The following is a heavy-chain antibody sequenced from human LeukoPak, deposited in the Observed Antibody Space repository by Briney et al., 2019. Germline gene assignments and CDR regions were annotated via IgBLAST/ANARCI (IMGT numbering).Heavy chain of an antibody. V-gene: IGHV1-69*05. CDR2: ILPVFGTV. CDR3: ARAGAGYCSSTSCYWYWFDP. CDR1: GVTFSSSA. Sequence: SVKVSCKASGVTFSSSAISWVRQTPGQGLEWIGGILPVFGTVNSAQKLQGRVTMTTDTSTSTAYMELRSLRSDDTAVYYCARAGAGYCSSTSCYWYWFDPWGQGTLVTVSS. J-gene: IGHJ5*02. D-gene: IGHD2-2*01.